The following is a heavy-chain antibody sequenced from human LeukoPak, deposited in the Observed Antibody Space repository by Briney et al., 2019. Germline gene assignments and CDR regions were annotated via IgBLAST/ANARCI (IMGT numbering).Heavy chain of an antibody. CDR2: IYTSGRT. Sequence: PWETLSLTCTVSGGSLSSYYESWIRQPAGEGLEWIGRIYTSGRTNYNPSLKSRVTMSVDTSKNQFFLKLSSVTAADTAVYYCARDEANTIFGVGSLGAFDIWGQGTMVTVSS. J-gene: IGHJ3*02. V-gene: IGHV4-4*07. CDR1: GGSLSSYY. CDR3: ARDEANTIFGVGSLGAFDI. D-gene: IGHD3-3*01.